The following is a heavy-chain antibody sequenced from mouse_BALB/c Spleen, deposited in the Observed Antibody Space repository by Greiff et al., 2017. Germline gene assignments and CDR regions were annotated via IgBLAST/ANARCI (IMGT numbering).Heavy chain of an antibody. J-gene: IGHJ2*01. Sequence: QVQLQQSGAELVRPGSSVKISCKASGYAFSSYWMNWVKQRPGQGLEWIGQIYPGDGDTNYNGKFKGKATLTADKSSSTAYMQLSSLTSEDSAVYFCARGGLGLRRFDYWGQGTTLTVSS. D-gene: IGHD2-4*01. CDR1: GYAFSSYW. CDR3: ARGGLGLRRFDY. CDR2: IYPGDGDT. V-gene: IGHV1-80*01.